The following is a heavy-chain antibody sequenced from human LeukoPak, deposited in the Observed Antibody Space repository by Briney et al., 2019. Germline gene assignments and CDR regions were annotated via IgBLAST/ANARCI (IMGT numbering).Heavy chain of an antibody. Sequence: GGSLRLSCVVSGFTFSSYEMNWVRQAPGKGLKWVSYINSGGSPIYYADSVKGRFTISRDNAKNSLYLQMNNLRAEDKAVYYCTRDHPGSTGYFDLWGRGTPVTVSS. CDR2: INSGGSPI. CDR1: GFTFSSYE. V-gene: IGHV3-48*03. J-gene: IGHJ2*01. D-gene: IGHD5/OR15-5a*01. CDR3: TRDHPGSTGYFDL.